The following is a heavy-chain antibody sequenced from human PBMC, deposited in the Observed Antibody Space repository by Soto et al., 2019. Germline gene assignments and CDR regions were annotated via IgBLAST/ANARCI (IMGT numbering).Heavy chain of an antibody. CDR3: ACDRVLYYYDSSQGQYFDL. J-gene: IGHJ2*01. D-gene: IGHD3-22*01. V-gene: IGHV1-69*13. CDR2: IIPIFGTA. CDR1: GGTFSSYA. Sequence: ASVKVSCKASGGTFSSYAISWVRQAPGQGLEWMGGIIPIFGTANYAQKFQGRVTITADESTSTAYMELSSLRSEDTAVYYCACDRVLYYYDSSQGQYFDLWGRGTLVT.